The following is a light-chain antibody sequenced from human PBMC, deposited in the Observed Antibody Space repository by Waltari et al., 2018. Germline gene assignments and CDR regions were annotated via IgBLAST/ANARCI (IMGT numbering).Light chain of an antibody. CDR3: QQYNAYWT. CDR2: KAS. Sequence: DIQMTQSPSTLSASVGDRVTITCRASQSISNWLAWYQQKPGKAPQLLIYKASNLESGVPSRFSGSGSETECTLTISGLQPDDFATYYCQQYNAYWTFGQGTKVEVK. J-gene: IGKJ1*01. V-gene: IGKV1-5*03. CDR1: QSISNW.